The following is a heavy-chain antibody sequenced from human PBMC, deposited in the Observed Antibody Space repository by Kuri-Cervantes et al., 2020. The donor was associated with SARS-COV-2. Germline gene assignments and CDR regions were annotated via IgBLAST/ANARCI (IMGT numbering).Heavy chain of an antibody. Sequence: GESLKISCAASGFTFSSYGMHWVRQAPGKGLEWVGRIKSKTDGGTTDYAAPVKGRFTISRGDSKNTLYLQMNSLKTEDTAVYYCTTGLTETPGYWGQGTLVTVSS. D-gene: IGHD2-8*02. CDR2: IKSKTDGGTT. CDR3: TTGLTETPGY. CDR1: GFTFSSYG. V-gene: IGHV3-15*01. J-gene: IGHJ4*02.